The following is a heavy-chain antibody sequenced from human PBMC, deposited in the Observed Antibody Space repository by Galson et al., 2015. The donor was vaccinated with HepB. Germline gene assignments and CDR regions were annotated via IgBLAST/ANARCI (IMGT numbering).Heavy chain of an antibody. J-gene: IGHJ4*02. V-gene: IGHV3-30*18. CDR3: AKGGPRYFWSGTPYDY. CDR1: GFTFSSYG. D-gene: IGHD3-3*01. CDR2: ISYDGSNK. Sequence: SLRLSCAASGFTFSSYGMHWVRQAPGKGLEWVAVISYDGSNKYYADSVKGRFTISRDNSKNTLYLQMNSLRAEDTAVYYCAKGGPRYFWSGTPYDYWGQGTLVTVSS.